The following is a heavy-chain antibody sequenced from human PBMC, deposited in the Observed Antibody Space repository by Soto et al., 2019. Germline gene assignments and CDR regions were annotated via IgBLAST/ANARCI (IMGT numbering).Heavy chain of an antibody. CDR1: GGAIDRGGYY. J-gene: IGHJ6*02. CDR2: IYYTGSA. V-gene: IGHV4-31*03. D-gene: IGHD7-27*01. Sequence: SETLSLTCKVAGGAIDRGGYYWCWIRQHPGKGLEWIGHIYYTGSAYYKPSLKSRVSMSIDTSQNQFSLELISVTAADTAVYYCARVGTSYARRGLDVWGQGTTVTVSS. CDR3: ARVGTSYARRGLDV.